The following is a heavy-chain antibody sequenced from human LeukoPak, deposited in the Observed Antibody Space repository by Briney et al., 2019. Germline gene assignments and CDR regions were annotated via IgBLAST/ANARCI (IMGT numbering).Heavy chain of an antibody. V-gene: IGHV1-24*01. D-gene: IGHD2-2*01. J-gene: IGHJ6*02. CDR3: ATGCSSTSCYGYYYYYYGMDV. Sequence: ASVKVSCKVSGYTLTELSMHWVRQAPGKGREWRGGFDPEDGETIYAQKCQGRVTMTEDTSTDTAYMELSSLRSEDTAVYYCATGCSSTSCYGYYYYYYGMDVWGQGTTVTVSS. CDR1: GYTLTELS. CDR2: FDPEDGET.